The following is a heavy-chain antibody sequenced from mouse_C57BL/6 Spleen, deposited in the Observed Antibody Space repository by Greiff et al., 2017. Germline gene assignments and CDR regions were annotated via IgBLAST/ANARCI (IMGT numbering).Heavy chain of an antibody. V-gene: IGHV1-26*01. CDR3: ARWAVVAYYFDY. J-gene: IGHJ2*01. CDR1: GYTFTDYY. D-gene: IGHD1-1*01. Sequence: VQLHQSGPELVKPGASVKISCKASGYTFTDYYMNWVKQSHGKSLEWIGDINPNNGGTSYNQKFKGKATLTVDKSSSTAYMELRSLTSEDSAVYYCARWAVVAYYFDYWGQGTTLTVSS. CDR2: INPNNGGT.